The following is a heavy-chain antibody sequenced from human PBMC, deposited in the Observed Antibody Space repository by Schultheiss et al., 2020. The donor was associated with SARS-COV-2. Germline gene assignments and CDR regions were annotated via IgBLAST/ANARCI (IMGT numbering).Heavy chain of an antibody. V-gene: IGHV3-23*01. J-gene: IGHJ4*02. CDR1: GFTFSSYA. CDR3: ATSKGVGATYFDY. D-gene: IGHD1-26*01. Sequence: GESLKISCAASGFTFSSYAMSWVRQAPGKGLEWVSAISGSGGSTYYADSVKGRFTISRDNSKNTLYLQMNSLRAEDTAVYYCATSKGVGATYFDYWGQGTLVTVSS. CDR2: ISGSGGST.